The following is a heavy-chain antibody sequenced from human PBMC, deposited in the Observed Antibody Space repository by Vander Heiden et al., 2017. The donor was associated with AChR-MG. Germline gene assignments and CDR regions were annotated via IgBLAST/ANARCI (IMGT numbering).Heavy chain of an antibody. V-gene: IGHV3-48*01. Sequence: EVQLVESGVGLVQPGGSLRLSCAASGFTFSSYSMNWVRQAPGKGLEWVSYISSSSSTIYYADSVKGRFTISRDNAKNSLYLQMNSLRAEDTAVYYCARDGIAARHDAFDIWGQGTMVTVSS. CDR2: ISSSSSTI. J-gene: IGHJ3*02. CDR3: ARDGIAARHDAFDI. CDR1: GFTFSSYS. D-gene: IGHD6-6*01.